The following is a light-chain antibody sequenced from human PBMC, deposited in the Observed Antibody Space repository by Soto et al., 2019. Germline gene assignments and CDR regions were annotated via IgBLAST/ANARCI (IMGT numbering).Light chain of an antibody. CDR1: QSIGTF. CDR3: QQHGRSPIT. CDR2: GAS. J-gene: IGKJ5*01. Sequence: EIVLTQSPATLPLSPGERATLSCRASQSIGTFFARYQQKPGQTPRLLIYGASSRATGIPDRFSGSGSGTDFTLTISRLEPEDFGVYYCQQHGRSPITFGQGTRLEIK. V-gene: IGKV3-20*01.